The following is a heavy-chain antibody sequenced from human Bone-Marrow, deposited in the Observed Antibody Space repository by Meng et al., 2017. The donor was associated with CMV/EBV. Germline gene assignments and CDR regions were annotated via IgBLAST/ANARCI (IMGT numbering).Heavy chain of an antibody. CDR2: ISSRSGYI. CDR3: ARDPGYCSGGSCYSASGYYYGMDV. Sequence: GESLKISCAASGFSFSSHNMNWVRQAPGKGLEWVSSISSRSGYIYYADSVKGRFTISRDNAKNSLYLQMNSLRAEDTALYYCARDPGYCSGGSCYSASGYYYGMDVWGQGTTVTVSS. V-gene: IGHV3-21*04. D-gene: IGHD2-15*01. J-gene: IGHJ6*02. CDR1: GFSFSSHN.